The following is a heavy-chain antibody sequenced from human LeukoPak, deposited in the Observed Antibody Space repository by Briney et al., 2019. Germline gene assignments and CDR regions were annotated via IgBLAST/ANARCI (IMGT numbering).Heavy chain of an antibody. CDR3: ARDRPYGGKGDFDY. J-gene: IGHJ4*02. CDR1: GFSVSDHY. D-gene: IGHD4-23*01. Sequence: GGFLRLSCAASGFSVSDHYMNWVRQAPGKGLEWVSVIHTDGSTYASDSVKGRFTISRDNSKNTLFLQMNSLRAEDTAVYYCARDRPYGGKGDFDYWGQGTLVTVSS. CDR2: IHTDGST. V-gene: IGHV3-66*01.